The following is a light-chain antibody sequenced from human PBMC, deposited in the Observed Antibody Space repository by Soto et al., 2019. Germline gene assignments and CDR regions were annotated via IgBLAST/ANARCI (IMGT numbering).Light chain of an antibody. CDR3: QQYNHWPRMLD. J-gene: IGKJ4*01. CDR1: HSLTSN. CDR2: DTS. Sequence: EILLKQSPVTLSASPGARATLSCRASHSLTSNLAWYQQRPGQAPRLLIYDTSTRATAIPDRFSGSGSGTECTLTSASLQSEDFAVYYGQQYNHWPRMLDFSVGTRVEL. V-gene: IGKV3-15*01.